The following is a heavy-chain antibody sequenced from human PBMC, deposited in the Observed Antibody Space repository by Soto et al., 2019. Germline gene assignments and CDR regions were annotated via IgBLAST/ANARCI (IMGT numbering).Heavy chain of an antibody. CDR3: ARQKAWTGEWLSLYAPGMDV. CDR1: GFTFSSYS. D-gene: IGHD3-22*01. J-gene: IGHJ6*02. Sequence: GGSLRLSCAASGFTFSSYSMNWVRQAPGKGLEWVSSISSSSSYIYFADSVKGRFTISRDNAKNSLYLQMNSLRAEDTAVYYCARQKAWTGEWLSLYAPGMDVWGQGTTVTVS. V-gene: IGHV3-21*04. CDR2: ISSSSSYI.